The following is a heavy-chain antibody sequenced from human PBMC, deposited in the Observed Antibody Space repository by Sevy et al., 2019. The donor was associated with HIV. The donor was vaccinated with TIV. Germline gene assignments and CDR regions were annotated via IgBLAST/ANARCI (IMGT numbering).Heavy chain of an antibody. D-gene: IGHD3-22*01. V-gene: IGHV3-23*01. J-gene: IGHJ3*02. CDR2: ISDSGGST. CDR1: GFTFSSYA. Sequence: GGSLRLSCAASGFTFSSYAMSWVRQAPGKGLEWVSAISDSGGSTYYADSVKGRFTISRDNSKNTLYLQMNSLRAEDTAVYYCTKDRSNYYDSSGYRTDAFDIWGQGTMVTVSS. CDR3: TKDRSNYYDSSGYRTDAFDI.